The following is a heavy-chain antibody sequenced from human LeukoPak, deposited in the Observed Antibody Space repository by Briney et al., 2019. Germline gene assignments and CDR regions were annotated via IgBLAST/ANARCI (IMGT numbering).Heavy chain of an antibody. CDR3: ARVDKAMSAFDP. CDR1: GDSISSYH. J-gene: IGHJ5*02. Sequence: SETLSLTCTVSGDSISSYHWSWIRQPPGKGLEWIGQINPSGTTNYTPSLKSRVTMSVDTSKKQVSLKLSSVTDADTAVYYCARVDKAMSAFDPWGQGTLVTVSS. D-gene: IGHD5-18*01. CDR2: INPSGTT. V-gene: IGHV4-59*04.